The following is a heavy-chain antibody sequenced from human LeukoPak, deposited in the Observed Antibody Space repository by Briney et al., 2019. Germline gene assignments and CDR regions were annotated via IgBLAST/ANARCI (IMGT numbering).Heavy chain of an antibody. CDR3: AREMGIAAAGFDY. CDR2: IYHSGST. Sequence: SETLSLTCAVSGGSISSGGYSWSWIRQPPGKGLEWIGYIYHSGSTYYNPSLKSRVTISVDRSKNQFSLKLSSVTAADTAVYHCAREMGIAAAGFDYWGQGTLVTVSS. V-gene: IGHV4-30-2*01. J-gene: IGHJ4*02. CDR1: GGSISSGGYS. D-gene: IGHD6-13*01.